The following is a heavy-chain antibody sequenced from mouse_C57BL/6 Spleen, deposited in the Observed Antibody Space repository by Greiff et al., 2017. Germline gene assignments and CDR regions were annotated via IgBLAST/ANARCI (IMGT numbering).Heavy chain of an antibody. Sequence: EVNVVESGEGLVKPGGSLKLSCAASGFTFSSYAMSWVRQTPEKRLEWVAYISSGGDYIYYADTVKGRFTISRDNARNTLYLQMSSLKSEDTAMYYCTRDEDYYAMDYWGQGTSVTVSS. CDR2: ISSGGDYI. V-gene: IGHV5-9-1*02. J-gene: IGHJ4*01. CDR1: GFTFSSYA. CDR3: TRDEDYYAMDY.